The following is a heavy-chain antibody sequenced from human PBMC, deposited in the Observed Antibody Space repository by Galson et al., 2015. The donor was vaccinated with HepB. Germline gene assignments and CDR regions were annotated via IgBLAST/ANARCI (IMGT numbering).Heavy chain of an antibody. J-gene: IGHJ5*02. D-gene: IGHD2-2*01. Sequence: SLRLSCAATGFTFNNVWMNWVRQAPGKGLEWVGRIKSKTDGGTTEYAAPVKGRFTISREDSKNTLYLQMNSLKTGDTAVYYCTTDVYFSSYWSWFDPWGQGTLVTVSS. CDR2: IKSKTDGGTT. CDR3: TTDVYFSSYWSWFDP. V-gene: IGHV3-15*01. CDR1: GFTFNNVW.